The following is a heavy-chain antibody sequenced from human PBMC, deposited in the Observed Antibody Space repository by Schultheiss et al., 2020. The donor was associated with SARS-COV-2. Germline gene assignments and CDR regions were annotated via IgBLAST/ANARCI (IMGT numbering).Heavy chain of an antibody. V-gene: IGHV1-18*01. D-gene: IGHD6-13*01. Sequence: ASVKVSCKASGYTLTSYGISWVRQAPGQGLEWMGWISPYNGNTNYAQKFQGRVTITADESTSTAYMELSSLRSEDTAVYYCARQGVLDGSSWSLTKYYYYYGMDVWGQGTTVTVSS. CDR1: GYTLTSYG. CDR3: ARQGVLDGSSWSLTKYYYYYGMDV. J-gene: IGHJ6*02. CDR2: ISPYNGNT.